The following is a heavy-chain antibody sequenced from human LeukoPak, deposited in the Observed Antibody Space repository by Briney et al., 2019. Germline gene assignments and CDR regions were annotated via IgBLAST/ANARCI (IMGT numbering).Heavy chain of an antibody. J-gene: IGHJ4*02. CDR1: GGSISSSSYY. CDR2: IYYSGST. D-gene: IGHD3-3*01. V-gene: IGHV4-39*01. Sequence: PSETLSLTCTVSGGSISSSSYYWGWLRQPPGKGLEWIGSIYYSGSTYYNPSLKSRVTISVDTSKNQFSLKLSSVTAADTAVYYCASISFGVVNYWGQGTLVTVSS. CDR3: ASISFGVVNY.